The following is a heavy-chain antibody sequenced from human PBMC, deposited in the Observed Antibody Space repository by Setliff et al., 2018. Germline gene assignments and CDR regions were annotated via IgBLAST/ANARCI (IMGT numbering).Heavy chain of an antibody. D-gene: IGHD4-17*01. CDR1: GGSFSTYY. J-gene: IGHJ5*02. Sequence: SETLSLTCAVYGGSFSTYYWIWIRQPPGKGLEWIGRIYYSGITYYSPSLKSRVAISVDTSKNQFSLKVRSVTAADTAVYFCATQSFGDSANNWFDHWGLGTLVTVSS. CDR2: IYYSGIT. CDR3: ATQSFGDSANNWFDH. V-gene: IGHV4-34*01.